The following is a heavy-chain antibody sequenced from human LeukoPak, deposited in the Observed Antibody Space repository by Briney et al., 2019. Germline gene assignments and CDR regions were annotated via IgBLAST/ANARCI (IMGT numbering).Heavy chain of an antibody. D-gene: IGHD3-10*01. Sequence: SETLSLTCTVSGYSISSGYYWGWIRQPPGKGLEWIGSIYHSGSTYYNPSLKSRVTISVDTSKKQFSLKLSSVTAADTAVYYCARHVGFITMVRGVINNNWFDPWGQGTLVTASS. CDR2: IYHSGST. J-gene: IGHJ5*02. CDR3: ARHVGFITMVRGVINNNWFDP. CDR1: GYSISSGYY. V-gene: IGHV4-38-2*02.